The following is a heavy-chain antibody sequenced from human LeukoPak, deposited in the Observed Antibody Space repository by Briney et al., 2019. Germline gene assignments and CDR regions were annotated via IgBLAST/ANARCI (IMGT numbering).Heavy chain of an antibody. Sequence: GASVKVSCKASGFTLTDYYMYWVRQAPGQGLEWMGWINPNTGATDSAQKFQGRVTVTRDTSISTVYMELSRLRSDDTAVYYCARDRDFDWLSNLDAFDIWGQGTMVTVSS. CDR3: ARDRDFDWLSNLDAFDI. CDR1: GFTLTDYY. D-gene: IGHD3-9*01. CDR2: INPNTGAT. J-gene: IGHJ3*02. V-gene: IGHV1-2*02.